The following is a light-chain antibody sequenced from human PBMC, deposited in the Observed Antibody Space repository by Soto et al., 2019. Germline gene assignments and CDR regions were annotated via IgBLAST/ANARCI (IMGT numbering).Light chain of an antibody. V-gene: IGLV1-40*01. CDR3: QSYDSSLSGVV. CDR2: GNI. J-gene: IGLJ2*01. CDR1: SSNIGAGYD. Sequence: QSVLTQPPSVSGAPGQRVTISCTGSSSNIGAGYDVHWYLQLPGTAPKLLIYGNINRPSGVPDRFSGSKSGTSASLAITGLQAEDEADYYCQSYDSSLSGVVFGGGTQLIVL.